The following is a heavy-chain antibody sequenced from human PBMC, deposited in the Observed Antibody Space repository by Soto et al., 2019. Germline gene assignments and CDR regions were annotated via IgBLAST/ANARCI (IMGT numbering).Heavy chain of an antibody. D-gene: IGHD3-10*01. V-gene: IGHV4-39*01. CDR1: GGSISSSTYY. Sequence: SETLSLTCTVSGGSISSSTYYLGWMRPPPGKGLEWIASFFYGGKNYYNPSLKSRVTISVDTSKNQFSLKLTSVTAADTAVYYCVRRHGLTIDAYYWGQGTLVTVSS. CDR2: FFYGGKN. CDR3: VRRHGLTIDAYY. J-gene: IGHJ4*02.